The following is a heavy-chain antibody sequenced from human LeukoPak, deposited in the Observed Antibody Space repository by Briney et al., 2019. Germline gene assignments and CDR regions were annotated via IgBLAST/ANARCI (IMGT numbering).Heavy chain of an antibody. CDR1: GGTFCSYA. D-gene: IGHD4-17*01. J-gene: IGHJ4*02. CDR3: ASGAHDYGDFYFDY. V-gene: IGHV1-69*01. CDR2: IIPIFGTA. Sequence: ASVKVSCKASGGTFCSYAISWVRQAPGQGLEWMGGIIPIFGTANYAQKFQGRVTITADESTSTAYMEMSSLRSEDTAVYYCASGAHDYGDFYFDYWGQGTLVTVSS.